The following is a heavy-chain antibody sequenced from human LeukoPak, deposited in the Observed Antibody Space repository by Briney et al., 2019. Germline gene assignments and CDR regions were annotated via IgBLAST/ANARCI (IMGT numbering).Heavy chain of an antibody. Sequence: GGSLRLSCAVSGFTFSSYSMNWVRQAPGKGLEWVSSISSSSSYIYYADSVKGRFTISRDNAKNSLYLQMNSLRAEDTAVYYCATNIAVAGTKGYWGQGTLVTVSS. J-gene: IGHJ4*02. CDR2: ISSSSSYI. V-gene: IGHV3-21*01. D-gene: IGHD6-19*01. CDR3: ATNIAVAGTKGY. CDR1: GFTFSSYS.